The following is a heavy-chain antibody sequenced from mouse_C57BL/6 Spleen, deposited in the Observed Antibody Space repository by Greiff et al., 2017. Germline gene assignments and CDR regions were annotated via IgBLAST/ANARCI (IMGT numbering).Heavy chain of an antibody. Sequence: QVQLQQPGAELVRPGSSVKLSCKASGYTFTSYWMHWVKQRPIQGLEWIGNIDPSDSETHYNQKFKDKATLTVVKSSSTAYMQLSSLTSEDSAVYYCARSDYGTPFAYWGQGTLVTVSA. J-gene: IGHJ3*01. CDR1: GYTFTSYW. CDR3: ARSDYGTPFAY. CDR2: IDPSDSET. V-gene: IGHV1-52*01. D-gene: IGHD1-1*01.